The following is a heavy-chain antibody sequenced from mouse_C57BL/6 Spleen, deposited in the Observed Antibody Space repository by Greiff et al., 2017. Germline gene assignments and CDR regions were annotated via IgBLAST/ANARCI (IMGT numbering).Heavy chain of an antibody. CDR1: GYTFTDYE. CDR3: TRSPLWGGYPYYFDY. J-gene: IGHJ2*01. D-gene: IGHD2-2*01. V-gene: IGHV1-15*01. Sequence: VQGVESGAELVRPGASVTLSCKASGYTFTDYEMHWVKQTPVHGLEWIGAIDPETGGTAYNQKFKGKAILTADKSSSTAYMELRSLTSEDAAVYYCTRSPLWGGYPYYFDYWGQGTTLTVSS. CDR2: IDPETGGT.